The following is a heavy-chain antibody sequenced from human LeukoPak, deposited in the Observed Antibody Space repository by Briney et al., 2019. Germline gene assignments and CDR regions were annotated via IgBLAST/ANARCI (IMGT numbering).Heavy chain of an antibody. CDR1: GVSISSHY. CDR3: ARVLQNYYYLDV. D-gene: IGHD3-3*01. V-gene: IGHV4-59*11. Sequence: SETLSLTCTVSGVSISSHYWSWVRQPPGKGLEWIGNIYDSESTHYKSSLKSRVTISVDTSKNQFSLGLRSVTAADTAVYYCARVLQNYYYLDVWGKGTTVTVSS. CDR2: IYDSEST. J-gene: IGHJ6*03.